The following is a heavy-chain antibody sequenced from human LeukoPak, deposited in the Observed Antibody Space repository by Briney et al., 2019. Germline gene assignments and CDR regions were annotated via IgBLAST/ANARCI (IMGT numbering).Heavy chain of an antibody. D-gene: IGHD2-2*01. J-gene: IGHJ5*02. CDR3: ARGSDIVVVPAAYNWFDP. Sequence: GASVKVSCKASGYTFTGYYMHWVRQAPGQGLEWMGWINPNSGGTNYAQKFQGWVTMTRDTSISTAYMELSRLRSDDTAVYYCARGSDIVVVPAAYNWFDPWGQGTLVTFSS. CDR2: INPNSGGT. CDR1: GYTFTGYY. V-gene: IGHV1-2*04.